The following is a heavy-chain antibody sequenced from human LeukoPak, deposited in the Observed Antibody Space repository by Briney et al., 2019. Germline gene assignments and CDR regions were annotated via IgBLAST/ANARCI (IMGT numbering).Heavy chain of an antibody. V-gene: IGHV3-7*03. J-gene: IGHJ6*02. Sequence: GGSLRLSCAASGFTFTTSWMNWVRQAPGKGLEWVAMIKGDGSQSYYVDSVRGRFTISRDNAKDSLYLQMNSLRAEDTALYYCAKGYGDYYYYYGMDVWGLGTTVTVS. CDR3: AKGYGDYYYYYGMDV. D-gene: IGHD4-17*01. CDR2: IKGDGSQS. CDR1: GFTFTTSW.